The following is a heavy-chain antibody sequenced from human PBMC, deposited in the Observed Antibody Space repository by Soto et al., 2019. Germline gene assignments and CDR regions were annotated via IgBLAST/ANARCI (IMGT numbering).Heavy chain of an antibody. D-gene: IGHD3-3*01. CDR2: ISAYNGNT. Sequence: ASVKVSCKASGYTFTSYGISWVRQAPGQVLEWMGWISAYNGNTNYAQKLQGRVTMTTDTSTSTAYMELRSLRSDDTAVYYCARDLAKDTYYDFWSGYIYDYYYMDVWGKGTTVTVSS. J-gene: IGHJ6*03. CDR1: GYTFTSYG. CDR3: ARDLAKDTYYDFWSGYIYDYYYMDV. V-gene: IGHV1-18*01.